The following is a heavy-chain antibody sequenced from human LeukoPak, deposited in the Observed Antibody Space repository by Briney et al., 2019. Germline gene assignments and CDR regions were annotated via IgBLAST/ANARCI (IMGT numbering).Heavy chain of an antibody. J-gene: IGHJ4*02. V-gene: IGHV3-23*01. D-gene: IGHD4-17*01. Sequence: GGSLRLSCEASGFTFSIYAMSWVRQAPGKGLEWVSAVSGSGGSTDYADSVKGRFTISRDNSMSTLYLQMNGLRAEDTAIYYCAKVRPMYGDYSRSLHYWGQGTLVTVSS. CDR3: AKVRPMYGDYSRSLHY. CDR2: VSGSGGST. CDR1: GFTFSIYA.